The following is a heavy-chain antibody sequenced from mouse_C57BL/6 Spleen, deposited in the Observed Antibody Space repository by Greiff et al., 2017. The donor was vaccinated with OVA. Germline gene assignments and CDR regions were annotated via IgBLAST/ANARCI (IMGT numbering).Heavy chain of an antibody. J-gene: IGHJ2*01. CDR3: TSYYGSKDY. V-gene: IGHV14-4*01. D-gene: IGHD1-1*01. CDR2: IDPENGDT. Sequence: VQLQESGAELVRPGASVKLSCTASGFNIKDDYMHWVKQRPEQGLEWIGWIDPENGDTEYASKFQGRATITADTSSNTAYLQLRSLTSEDTAVYYCTSYYGSKDYWGQGTTLTVSS. CDR1: GFNIKDDY.